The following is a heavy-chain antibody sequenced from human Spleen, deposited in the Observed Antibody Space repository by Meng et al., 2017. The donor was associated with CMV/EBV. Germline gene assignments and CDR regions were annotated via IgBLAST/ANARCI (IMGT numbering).Heavy chain of an antibody. CDR2: INPNSGGT. J-gene: IGHJ4*02. CDR1: GYTFTGYY. Sequence: ASVKVSCKASGYTFTGYYIHWVRQAPGQGLEWMGWINPNSGGTSYAQKFQGRVTMTRDTSINTAYMELSRLRSDDTAVYFCARRGLGGAVAGMGIDYWGQGTLVTVS. V-gene: IGHV1-2*02. D-gene: IGHD6-19*01. CDR3: ARRGLGGAVAGMGIDY.